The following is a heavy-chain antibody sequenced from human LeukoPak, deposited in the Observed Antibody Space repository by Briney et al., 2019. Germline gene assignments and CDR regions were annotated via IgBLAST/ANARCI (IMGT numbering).Heavy chain of an antibody. CDR3: ARDLCSSTSCYWRGNWFDP. CDR2: IYSGGST. D-gene: IGHD2-2*01. J-gene: IGHJ5*02. CDR1: GFTVSSNY. V-gene: IGHV3-53*01. Sequence: GGSLRLSCAASGFTVSSNYMSWVRQAPGKGLEWVSVIYSGGSTYYADSVKGRFTISRDNSKNTLYLQMNSLRAEDTAVYYCARDLCSSTSCYWRGNWFDPWGQGTLVTVSS.